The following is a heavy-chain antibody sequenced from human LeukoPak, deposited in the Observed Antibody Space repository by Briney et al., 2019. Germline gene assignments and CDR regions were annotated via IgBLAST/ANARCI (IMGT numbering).Heavy chain of an antibody. Sequence: GGSLRLSCAASGFTFSSYWMSWVRQAPGKGLEWVANIKQDGSEKDYVDSVKGRFTISRDNAKNSLYLQMNSLRAEDTAVYYCASRQRGLWFGEPPGYMDVWGKGTTVTVSS. CDR1: GFTFSSYW. D-gene: IGHD3-10*01. CDR2: IKQDGSEK. CDR3: ASRQRGLWFGEPPGYMDV. V-gene: IGHV3-7*01. J-gene: IGHJ6*03.